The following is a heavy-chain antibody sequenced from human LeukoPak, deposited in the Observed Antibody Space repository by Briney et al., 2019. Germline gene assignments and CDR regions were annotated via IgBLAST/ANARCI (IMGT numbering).Heavy chain of an antibody. J-gene: IGHJ4*02. CDR2: INTDGSST. CDR1: GFTFSSYW. Sequence: GGSLRLSCAASGFTFSSYWMHWVRHAPGKGLVWVSRINTDGSSTSYADSVKGRFTISRDNSKNTLYLQMNSLRAEDTAVYYCARDRSGAAAAPTFDYWGQGTLVTVSS. V-gene: IGHV3-74*01. CDR3: ARDRSGAAAAPTFDY. D-gene: IGHD6-13*01.